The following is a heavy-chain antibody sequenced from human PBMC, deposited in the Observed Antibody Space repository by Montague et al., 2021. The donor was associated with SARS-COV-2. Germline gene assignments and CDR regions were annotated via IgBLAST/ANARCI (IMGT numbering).Heavy chain of an antibody. CDR1: GGSISSYY. CDR3: ARGREYSSSAGFDY. CDR2: TYYSGST. V-gene: IGHV4-59*01. J-gene: IGHJ4*02. Sequence: SETLSLTCTVSGGSISSYYWSWIRQPPGKGLEWIGYTYYSGSTNYNPSLKSRVTISVDTSKNQFPLKLSSVTAADTAVYYCARGREYSSSAGFDYWGQGTLVTVSS. D-gene: IGHD6-6*01.